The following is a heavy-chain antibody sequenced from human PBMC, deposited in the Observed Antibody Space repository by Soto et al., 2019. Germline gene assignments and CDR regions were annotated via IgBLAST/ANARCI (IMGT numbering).Heavy chain of an antibody. J-gene: IGHJ3*02. Sequence: PSETLSLTCTVSGGSISSSSYYWGWIRHPPGKGLEWIGSIYYSGSTYYNPSLKSRVTISVDTSKNQFSLKLSSVTAADTAVYYCRILCGDCYSDQIDAFDIWGQGTMVPVSS. D-gene: IGHD2-21*02. V-gene: IGHV4-39*01. CDR1: GGSISSSSYY. CDR3: RILCGDCYSDQIDAFDI. CDR2: IYYSGST.